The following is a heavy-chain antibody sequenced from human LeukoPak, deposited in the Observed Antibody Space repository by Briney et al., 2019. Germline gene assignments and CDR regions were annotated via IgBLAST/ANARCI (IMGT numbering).Heavy chain of an antibody. Sequence: SETLSLTCTVSGGSIGTNTYYWGWIRQPPGKGLEWVGSIYYGGSTYYNPSLKSRVTISLDTSKNHFSLNLSSVTAADTAVYYCAKRGLGDREAFDIWGQGTMVTVSS. J-gene: IGHJ3*02. CDR1: GGSIGTNTYY. D-gene: IGHD2-21*02. CDR2: IYYGGST. V-gene: IGHV4-39*07. CDR3: AKRGLGDREAFDI.